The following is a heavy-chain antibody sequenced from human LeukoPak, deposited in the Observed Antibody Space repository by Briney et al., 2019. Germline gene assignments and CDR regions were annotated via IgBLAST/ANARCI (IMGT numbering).Heavy chain of an antibody. CDR3: AKTYSSSWSGYFDY. V-gene: IGHV3-53*01. D-gene: IGHD6-13*01. CDR1: GFTVSSNY. CDR2: IYSGGST. Sequence: GGSLRLSCAASGFTVSSNYMSWVRQAPGKGLEWVSVIYSGGSTYYADSVKGRFTISRDNSKNTLYVQMNSLRAEDTAVYYCAKTYSSSWSGYFDYWGQGTLVTVSS. J-gene: IGHJ4*02.